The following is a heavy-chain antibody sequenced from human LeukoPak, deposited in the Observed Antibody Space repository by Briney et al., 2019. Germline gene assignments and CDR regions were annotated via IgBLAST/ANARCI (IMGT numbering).Heavy chain of an antibody. D-gene: IGHD1-26*01. CDR1: GASVNSFY. CDR3: ARASGTYPNSLDS. CDR2: IYITGST. J-gene: IGHJ4*02. V-gene: IGHV4-4*07. Sequence: SETLSLTCSVSGASVNSFYWTWIRQAAGKGPEWIGRIYITGSTDYNPSLKSRVTISLDKSNNEFSLKMNSVTAANTAVYFCARASGTYPNSLDSWGRGTLVIVSS.